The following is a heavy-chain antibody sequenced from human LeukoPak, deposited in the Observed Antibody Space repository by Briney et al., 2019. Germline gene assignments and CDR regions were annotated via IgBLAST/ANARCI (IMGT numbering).Heavy chain of an antibody. Sequence: SETLSLTCTVSGGSINNYYWSWIRQPPGQGLDWNGYIYYSGSTNYNPSLRSRVTISVDTSKNQFSLTLSSVTAADTDVYYCASPLDYDYEGRFDIWGPGTMITVSS. D-gene: IGHD4-17*01. V-gene: IGHV4-59*01. CDR2: IYYSGST. CDR1: GGSINNYY. CDR3: ASPLDYDYEGRFDI. J-gene: IGHJ3*02.